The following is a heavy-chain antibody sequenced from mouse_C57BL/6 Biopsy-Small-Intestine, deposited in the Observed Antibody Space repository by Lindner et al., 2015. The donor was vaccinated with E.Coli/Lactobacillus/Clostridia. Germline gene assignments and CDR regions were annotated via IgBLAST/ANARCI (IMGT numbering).Heavy chain of an antibody. CDR1: GNTFISYY. D-gene: IGHD3-1*01. CDR3: AKPIAARGTFYFDF. V-gene: IGHV1-59*01. J-gene: IGHJ2*01. CDR2: INPGVGTT. Sequence: SVKVSCKASGNTFISYYMHWVRQAPGQGLEWMGIINPGVGTTTYAQKFQGRVTMTRDPSTSTVYMELSSLRSEDTALYYCAKPIAARGTFYFDFWGQGTLVTVSS.